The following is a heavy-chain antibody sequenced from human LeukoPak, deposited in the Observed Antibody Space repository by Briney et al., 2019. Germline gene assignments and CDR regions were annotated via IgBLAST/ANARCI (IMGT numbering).Heavy chain of an antibody. Sequence: SETLSLTCAVYGGSFSGYYWSWIRRPPGKGLEWIGEINHSGSTNYNPSLKSRVTISVDTSKNQFSLRLGSVTAADTAVYHCARHCCSGPAKRVFDIWGQGTMVTVSS. V-gene: IGHV4-34*01. J-gene: IGHJ3*02. D-gene: IGHD2-15*01. CDR2: INHSGST. CDR1: GGSFSGYY. CDR3: ARHCCSGPAKRVFDI.